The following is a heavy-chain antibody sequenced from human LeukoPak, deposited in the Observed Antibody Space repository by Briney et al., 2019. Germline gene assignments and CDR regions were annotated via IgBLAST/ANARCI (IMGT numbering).Heavy chain of an antibody. V-gene: IGHV3-30-3*01. J-gene: IGHJ6*02. Sequence: PGGSLRLSCAASGFTFSSYAMHWVRQAPGKGLEWVAVISYDGSNKYYADSVKGRFTISRDNSKNTLYLQMNSLRAEDTAVYYCAKDLREDYGDYGLTYGMDVWGQGTTVTVSS. CDR1: GFTFSSYA. D-gene: IGHD4-17*01. CDR2: ISYDGSNK. CDR3: AKDLREDYGDYGLTYGMDV.